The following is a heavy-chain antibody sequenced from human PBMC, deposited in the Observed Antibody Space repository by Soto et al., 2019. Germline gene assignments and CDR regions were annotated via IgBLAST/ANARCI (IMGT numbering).Heavy chain of an antibody. J-gene: IGHJ6*02. Sequence: ASVKVSCKASGYSFTSYGISWVRRAPGQGLEWMGWISPYNGHTQFVQRFQGRVTMTTDTSTKTAYMELRNLRSDDTAHYYCARDLTIVPATHPRLENYGMDVWGQGTTVTVS. V-gene: IGHV1-18*01. CDR2: ISPYNGHT. CDR1: GYSFTSYG. D-gene: IGHD2-2*01. CDR3: ARDLTIVPATHPRLENYGMDV.